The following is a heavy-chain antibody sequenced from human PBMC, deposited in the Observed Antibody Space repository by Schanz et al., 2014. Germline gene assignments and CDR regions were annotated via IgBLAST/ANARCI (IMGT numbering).Heavy chain of an antibody. V-gene: IGHV3-23*01. CDR2: MIGSGSSV. CDR3: AKSKSQLPLFDY. D-gene: IGHD2-21*01. J-gene: IGHJ4*02. Sequence: EVKLLESGGHLVQPGGSLRLSCVASGFTFSTYAMSWVRQAPGKGLEWVSRMIGSGSSVFYTDAVKGRFTISRDSSKNTLYLQMNSLRADDTAVYYCAKSKSQLPLFDYWGQGTLVAVSS. CDR1: GFTFSTYA.